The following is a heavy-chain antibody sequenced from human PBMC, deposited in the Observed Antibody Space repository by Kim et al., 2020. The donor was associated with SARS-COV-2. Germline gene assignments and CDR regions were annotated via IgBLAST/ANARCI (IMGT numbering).Heavy chain of an antibody. J-gene: IGHJ4*02. V-gene: IGHV4-39*07. D-gene: IGHD3-10*01. Sequence: DPSLKSRVTISVDTSTNQFSLKLSSVTAADTAVYYCAGITMVRGAAGDYWGQGTLVTVSS. CDR3: AGITMVRGAAGDY.